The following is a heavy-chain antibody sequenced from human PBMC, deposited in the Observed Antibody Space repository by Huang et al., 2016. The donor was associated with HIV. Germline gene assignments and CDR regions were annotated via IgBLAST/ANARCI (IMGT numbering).Heavy chain of an antibody. CDR3: VRDPRIQSWLNYFDY. V-gene: IGHV3-74*01. CDR2: INSDGSSS. D-gene: IGHD3-22*01. Sequence: EVQLVESGGGLVQPGGSLRLSCAASGFTFSSYWMHWVRQAPGKGVVGVSRINSDGSSSGYAYSVKGRFTISRDNAKNTLYLQMNSLRAEDTAVYYCVRDPRIQSWLNYFDYWGQGTLVSVSS. J-gene: IGHJ4*02. CDR1: GFTFSSYW.